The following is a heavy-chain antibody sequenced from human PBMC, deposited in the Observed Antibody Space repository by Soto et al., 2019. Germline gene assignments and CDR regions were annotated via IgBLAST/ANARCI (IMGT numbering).Heavy chain of an antibody. CDR3: ARDGGSGWHVYFDY. CDR1: GGSISSYY. Sequence: SETLSLTCTVSGGSISSYYWSWIRQPPGKGLEWIGYINYSGSTNYNPSLKSRVTISVDTSKKQFSLKLSSVTAADTAVYYCARDGGSGWHVYFDYWGQGTLVTVSS. V-gene: IGHV4-59*08. J-gene: IGHJ4*02. CDR2: INYSGST. D-gene: IGHD6-19*01.